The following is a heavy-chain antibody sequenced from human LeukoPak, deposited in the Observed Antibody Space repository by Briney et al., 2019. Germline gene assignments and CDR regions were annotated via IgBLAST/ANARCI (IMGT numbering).Heavy chain of an antibody. CDR3: ARATAAGYYYYYMDV. Sequence: GSLRLSCAASGFTFSSYSMNWVRQAPGKGLEWVSYISSSSSTIYYADSVKGRFTISRDNAKNSLYLQMNSLRAEDTAVYYCARATAAGYYYYYMDVWGKGTTVTVSS. J-gene: IGHJ6*03. V-gene: IGHV3-48*04. CDR1: GFTFSSYS. CDR2: ISSSSSTI. D-gene: IGHD6-13*01.